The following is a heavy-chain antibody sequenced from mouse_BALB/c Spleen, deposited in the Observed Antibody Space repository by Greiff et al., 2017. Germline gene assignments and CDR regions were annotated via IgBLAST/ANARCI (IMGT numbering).Heavy chain of an antibody. CDR3: TRGGDGYYVYFDY. J-gene: IGHJ2*01. Sequence: EVQLQQSGTVLARPGASVKMSCKASGYTFTSYWMHWVKQRPGQGLEWIGAIYPGNSDTSYNQKFKGKAKLTAVTSTSTAYMELSSLTNEDSAVYYGTRGGDGYYVYFDYWGQGTTLTVSS. CDR2: IYPGNSDT. D-gene: IGHD2-3*01. V-gene: IGHV1-5*01. CDR1: GYTFTSYW.